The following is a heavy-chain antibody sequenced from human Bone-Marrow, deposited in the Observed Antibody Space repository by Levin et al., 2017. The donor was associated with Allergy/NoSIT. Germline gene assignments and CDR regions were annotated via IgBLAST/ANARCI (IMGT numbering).Heavy chain of an antibody. CDR1: GYTFTSYD. D-gene: IGHD3-10*01. Sequence: ASVKVSCKASGYTFTSYDINWVRQATGQGLEWVGWMNPNSGNTGYAQKFQGRVTMTRNTSISTAYMELSSLRSEDTAVYYCARTDYYGSTNINWFDPWGQGTLVIVSS. J-gene: IGHJ5*02. CDR3: ARTDYYGSTNINWFDP. CDR2: MNPNSGNT. V-gene: IGHV1-8*01.